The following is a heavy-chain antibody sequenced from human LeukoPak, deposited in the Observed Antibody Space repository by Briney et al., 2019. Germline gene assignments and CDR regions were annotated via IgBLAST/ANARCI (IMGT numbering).Heavy chain of an antibody. V-gene: IGHV4-59*01. CDR3: ARHNVDTAMVGFDY. CDR1: GGSISGYY. D-gene: IGHD5-18*01. J-gene: IGHJ4*02. CDR2: VYYSGST. Sequence: PSETLSLTCTVSGGSISGYYWSWVRQPPGKGLEWIGYVYYSGSTNYNPSLKSRVTISVDTSKNQFSLKLSSVTAADTAVYYCARHNVDTAMVGFDYWGQGILVTVSS.